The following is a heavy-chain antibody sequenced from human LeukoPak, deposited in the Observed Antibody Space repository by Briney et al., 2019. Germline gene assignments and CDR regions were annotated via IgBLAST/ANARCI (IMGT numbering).Heavy chain of an antibody. CDR2: INYSGST. Sequence: PSETLSLTCTGSGGSITTYYWTWIRQPPGKGLEWIGYINYSGSTNYNPSLKSRVTISVDTSKNQFSLKLSSVTAADTAVYYCARAQLNLLVDFGMDVWGQGTTVTVSS. D-gene: IGHD1-1*01. CDR3: ARAQLNLLVDFGMDV. V-gene: IGHV4-59*01. CDR1: GGSITTYY. J-gene: IGHJ6*02.